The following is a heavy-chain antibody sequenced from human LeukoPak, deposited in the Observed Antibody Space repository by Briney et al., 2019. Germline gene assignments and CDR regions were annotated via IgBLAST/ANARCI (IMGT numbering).Heavy chain of an antibody. CDR2: ISSSSTYI. V-gene: IGHV3-21*01. Sequence: PGGSLRLSCAASGFTFSTYTMTWVRQAPGKGLEWVSSISSSSTYIYYADSVKGRFTISRDNAKNSLYPQMDSLRAEDTAVYYCASESTAKDYWGQGTLVTVSS. CDR1: GFTFSTYT. J-gene: IGHJ4*02. D-gene: IGHD5-18*01. CDR3: ASESTAKDY.